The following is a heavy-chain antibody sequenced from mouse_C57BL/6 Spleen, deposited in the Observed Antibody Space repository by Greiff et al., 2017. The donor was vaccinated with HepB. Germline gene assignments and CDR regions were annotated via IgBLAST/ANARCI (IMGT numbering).Heavy chain of an antibody. V-gene: IGHV1-82*01. J-gene: IGHJ4*01. CDR1: GYAFSSSW. CDR3: ARSRGYGDYYAMDY. Sequence: VKLQESGPELVKPGASVKISCKASGYAFSSSWMNWVKQRPGKGLEWIGRIYPGDGDTNYNGKFKGKATLTADKSSSTAYMQLSSLTSEDSAVYFCARSRGYGDYYAMDYWGQGTSVTVSS. CDR2: IYPGDGDT. D-gene: IGHD2-2*01.